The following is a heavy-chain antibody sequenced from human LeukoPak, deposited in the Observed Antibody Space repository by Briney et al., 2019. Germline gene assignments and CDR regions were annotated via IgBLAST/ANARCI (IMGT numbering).Heavy chain of an antibody. D-gene: IGHD2-15*01. Sequence: SGGSLRLSCATSGFTFNNYNMNWVRQAPGRALEWVSSITSSGTYIFYADSVKGRFTISRDNAKNSLYLQMNSLRAEDAAVYYCAKVRLGYCSGGSCSRGGTPMDVWGKGTTVTISS. V-gene: IGHV3-21*01. CDR2: ITSSGTYI. J-gene: IGHJ6*03. CDR3: AKVRLGYCSGGSCSRGGTPMDV. CDR1: GFTFNNYN.